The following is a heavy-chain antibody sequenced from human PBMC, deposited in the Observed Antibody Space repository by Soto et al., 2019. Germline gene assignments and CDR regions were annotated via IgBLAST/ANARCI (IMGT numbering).Heavy chain of an antibody. CDR2: ISYDGSNK. CDR1: EFTFSNYA. CDR3: ARDGTGDSSVYDAFDI. D-gene: IGHD3-22*01. J-gene: IGHJ3*02. Sequence: GGSLGLACAASEFTFSNYAMHWVLQAPGKGLEWVAVISYDGSNKYYADSVKGRFTISRDNSKNTLYLQMNSLRAEDTAVYYCARDGTGDSSVYDAFDIWGQGTMVTVSS. V-gene: IGHV3-30-3*01.